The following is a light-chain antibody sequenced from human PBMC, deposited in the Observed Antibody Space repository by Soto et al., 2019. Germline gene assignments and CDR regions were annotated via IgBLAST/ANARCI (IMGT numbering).Light chain of an antibody. Sequence: IQLTQSPSSLSASVGDRFTITCRASQGISSYLAWYQQKPGKDPKLLIYGASTLEGGVPFRFSGSGSGTDFTLIISSVQPEDFATYYCQQLNTYPITFGQGTRL. CDR1: QGISSY. V-gene: IGKV1-9*01. CDR2: GAS. CDR3: QQLNTYPIT. J-gene: IGKJ5*01.